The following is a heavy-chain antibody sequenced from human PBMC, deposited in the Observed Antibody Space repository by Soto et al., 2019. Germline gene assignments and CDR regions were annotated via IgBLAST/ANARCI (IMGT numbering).Heavy chain of an antibody. CDR1: GGSISSGGYY. D-gene: IGHD1-1*01. Sequence: SETLSLTCTVSGGSISSGGYYWIWIRQHPGKGLEWIGKIDQNGITNYNPSLKSRVTISKDESKNQLSLKLTSVTAADTALYYCARLDRDYFYHGMDVWGQGTTVTVSS. CDR3: ARLDRDYFYHGMDV. V-gene: IGHV4-31*09. CDR2: IDQNGIT. J-gene: IGHJ6*02.